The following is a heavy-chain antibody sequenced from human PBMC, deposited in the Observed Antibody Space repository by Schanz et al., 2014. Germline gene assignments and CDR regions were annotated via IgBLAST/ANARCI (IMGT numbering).Heavy chain of an antibody. D-gene: IGHD2-2*03. Sequence: QVQLVESGGGVVQPGRSLRLSCAASGFTFSTFAMHWVRQAPGKGLEYISAISNNGDSTYYADSVKGRFTISRDNSKNTLYLQMNSLRPEDTAVYYCARAGYCTSVSCSLFVSDYWGQGTPITVSS. CDR3: ARAGYCTSVSCSLFVSDY. CDR1: GFTFSTFA. J-gene: IGHJ4*02. V-gene: IGHV3-64*04. CDR2: ISNNGDST.